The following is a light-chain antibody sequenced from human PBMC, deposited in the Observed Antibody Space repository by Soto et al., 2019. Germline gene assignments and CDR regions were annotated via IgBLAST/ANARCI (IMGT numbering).Light chain of an antibody. J-gene: IGLJ3*02. Sequence: QSALTQPASVSGSPGQSITISCTGTSSDVGGYNFVSWYQQHPGRAPKIVIYMVSNRPSGISDRFSGSKSDNTASLIISGLQAEDEAVYYCSSYTRSTTPVFGGGTKLTVL. CDR2: MVS. V-gene: IGLV2-14*01. CDR3: SSYTRSTTPV. CDR1: SSDVGGYNF.